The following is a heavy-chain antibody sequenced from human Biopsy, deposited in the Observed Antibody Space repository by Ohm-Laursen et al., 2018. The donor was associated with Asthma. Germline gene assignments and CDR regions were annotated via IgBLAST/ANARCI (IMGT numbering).Heavy chain of an antibody. D-gene: IGHD2/OR15-2a*01. Sequence: SVKISCNASGVALSGYTFEWVRQARGLGLEWIAWIVFASGATNYAQNFQDRLTVTRDMSAGSVSMELRGLSSTDTAVYYCAAGRTSLQGESLIWGQGTLVSVSS. CDR2: IVFASGAT. V-gene: IGHV1-58*01. CDR3: AAGRTSLQGESLI. CDR1: GVALSGYT. J-gene: IGHJ4*01.